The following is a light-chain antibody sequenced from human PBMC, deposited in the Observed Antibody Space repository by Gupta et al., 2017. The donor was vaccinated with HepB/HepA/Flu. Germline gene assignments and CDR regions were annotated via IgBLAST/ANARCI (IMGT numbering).Light chain of an antibody. CDR2: LGS. Sequence: DIVMTQSPLSLHVTPGEPASISCRSSQSLLNSNGYNYLDWYLQKPGQSPQLLIYLGSNRARGVPDRFSGSGSGTDFTLKISRVEAEDVGVYYCIQDLQPPITFGQGTRLEIK. J-gene: IGKJ5*01. CDR3: IQDLQPPIT. CDR1: QSLLNSNGYNY. V-gene: IGKV2-28*01.